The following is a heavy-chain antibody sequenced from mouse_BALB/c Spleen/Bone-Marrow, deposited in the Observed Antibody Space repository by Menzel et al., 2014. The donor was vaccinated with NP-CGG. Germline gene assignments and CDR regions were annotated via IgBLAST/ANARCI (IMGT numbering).Heavy chain of an antibody. Sequence: VQRVESGAELVKPGASVKLSCKASGYTFTSYYMYWVKQRPGQGLEWIGEINPSNGGTNFNEKFESRATLTVDKSSSTAYMQLSSLTSEDSAVYYCTRGRTWDFDYWGQGTTLTVSS. CDR2: INPSNGGT. CDR3: TRGRTWDFDY. D-gene: IGHD4-1*01. J-gene: IGHJ2*01. CDR1: GYTFTSYY. V-gene: IGHV1S81*02.